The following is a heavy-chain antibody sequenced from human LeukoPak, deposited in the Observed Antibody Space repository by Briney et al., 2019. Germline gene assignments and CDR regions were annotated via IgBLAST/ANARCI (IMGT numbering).Heavy chain of an antibody. CDR3: ARDIGTIDPFDY. CDR1: GFPVSSNY. CDR2: IYSGGST. J-gene: IGHJ4*02. Sequence: GGSLRLSCAASGFPVSSNYMNWVRQAPGKGLEWVSGIYSGGSTYYADSVKGRFTISRDNSKNTLFLQMNSLKAEDTAVYYCARDIGTIDPFDYWGQGTLVTVSS. V-gene: IGHV3-53*01. D-gene: IGHD3-10*01.